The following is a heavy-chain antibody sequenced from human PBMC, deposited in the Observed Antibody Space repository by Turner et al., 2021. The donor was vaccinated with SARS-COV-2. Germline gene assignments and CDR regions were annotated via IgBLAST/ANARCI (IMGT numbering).Heavy chain of an antibody. CDR2: ISSSSSYI. V-gene: IGHV3-21*01. D-gene: IGHD3-22*01. J-gene: IGHJ5*02. CDR1: GLPLGSYT. CDR3: ARGTYYYDSSVYSGTNWFDP. Sequence: EVQLGESGGGLFKPGGSWRLSCAASGLPLGSYTMYWVRQAPGKGLEWVSSISSSSSYIYYADSVKGRFTISRDNAKNSLYLQMNSLRAEDTAVYYCARGTYYYDSSVYSGTNWFDPWGQGTLVTVSS.